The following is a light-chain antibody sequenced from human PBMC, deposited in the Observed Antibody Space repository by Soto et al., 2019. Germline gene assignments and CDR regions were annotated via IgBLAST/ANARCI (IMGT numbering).Light chain of an antibody. CDR2: DAS. J-gene: IGKJ5*01. V-gene: IGKV1-5*01. Sequence: DIQMTQSPSSLSASVGDTVTITCRASQSSSSWLAWYQQKPGKAPKLLIYDASSLESGVPSRFSGSGSGTDFTLTIDSLQPEDFATYYCQHSNNFHFTFGQGTRLEIK. CDR1: QSSSSW. CDR3: QHSNNFHFT.